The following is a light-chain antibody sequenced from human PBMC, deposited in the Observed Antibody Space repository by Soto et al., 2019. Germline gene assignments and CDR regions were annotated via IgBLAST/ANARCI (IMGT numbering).Light chain of an antibody. CDR1: QSVSSN. CDR2: GAS. CDR3: QQYNKWPPIT. J-gene: IGKJ5*01. Sequence: EIVMTQSPATLSVSPGERGALSCRASQSVSSNLAWYQQKPGQAPRLLIFGASTRATGIPARFSGSGSGTEFTLTISSLQSEDFAVYYCQQYNKWPPITFGQGTRLEI. V-gene: IGKV3-15*01.